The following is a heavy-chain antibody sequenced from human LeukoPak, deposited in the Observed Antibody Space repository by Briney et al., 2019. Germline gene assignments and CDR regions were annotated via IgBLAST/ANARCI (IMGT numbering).Heavy chain of an antibody. Sequence: ASVKVSCKASGYTFTNYYMHWVRQAPGQGLEWMGIINLSGGSTNYAQRFQGRVTMTRDMSTSTVYMELSSLRSEDTAVYYCARGSHIDYWGQGTLVTVSS. CDR3: ARGSHIDY. D-gene: IGHD1-26*01. CDR2: INLSGGST. J-gene: IGHJ4*02. V-gene: IGHV1-46*01. CDR1: GYTFTNYY.